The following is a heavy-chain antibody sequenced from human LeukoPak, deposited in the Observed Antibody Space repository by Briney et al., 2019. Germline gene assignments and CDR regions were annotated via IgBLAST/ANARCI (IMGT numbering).Heavy chain of an antibody. D-gene: IGHD6-13*01. CDR3: ARTKSVSPHTSSSWYN. V-gene: IGHV4-61*02. J-gene: IGHJ4*02. CDR2: IYTSGST. CDR1: GGSISSGSYY. Sequence: SETLSLTCTVSGGSISSGSYYWSWIRQPAGKGLEWIGRIYTSGSTNYNPSLKSRVTISVDTSKSQFSLILSSVTAADTAVYYCARTKSVSPHTSSSWYNWGQGTLVTVSS.